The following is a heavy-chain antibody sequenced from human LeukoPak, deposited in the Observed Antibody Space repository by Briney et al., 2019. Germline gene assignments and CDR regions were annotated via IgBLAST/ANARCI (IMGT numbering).Heavy chain of an antibody. D-gene: IGHD7-27*01. V-gene: IGHV3-30*02. CDR3: AKMGMHPHTYYLDY. CDR1: GFTFSSYG. Sequence: GGSLRLSCAASGFTFSSYGMHWVRQAPGKGLEWVAFIRFDGSNKYYADSVKGRFTISRDNSKNTLYLQMNSLRAEDTAVYYCAKMGMHPHTYYLDYWGQGALVTVSS. CDR2: IRFDGSNK. J-gene: IGHJ4*02.